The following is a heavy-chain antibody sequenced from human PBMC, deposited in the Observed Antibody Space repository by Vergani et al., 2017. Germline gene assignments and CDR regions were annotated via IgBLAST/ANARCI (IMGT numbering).Heavy chain of an antibody. J-gene: IGHJ6*02. D-gene: IGHD6-19*01. CDR3: ARQVAVAGKWWGPYYYYGMDV. V-gene: IGHV1-2*02. Sequence: QVQLVQSGAEVIKPGASMKVSCKASGYTLSAYYMHWVRQAPGQGLEWMGWINPKSGGTYFAEKFQGRITMTRDTSINTVYMELSRLTSDDTAMYYCARQVAVAGKWWGPYYYYGMDVWGQGTTVTVSS. CDR1: GYTLSAYY. CDR2: INPKSGGT.